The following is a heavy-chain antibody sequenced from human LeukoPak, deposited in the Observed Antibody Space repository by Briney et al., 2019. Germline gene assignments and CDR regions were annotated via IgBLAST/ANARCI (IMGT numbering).Heavy chain of an antibody. CDR3: ARAKQDYYDFWSGTLGGYYYYYYMDV. V-gene: IGHV4-4*07. CDR1: GGSISSYY. CDR2: IYTSGST. D-gene: IGHD3-3*01. J-gene: IGHJ6*03. Sequence: SETLSLTCTVSGGSISSYYWSWIRQPAGKGLEWIGRIYTSGSTNYNPSLKSRVTMSVDTSKNQFSLKLSSVTAADTAVYYCARAKQDYYDFWSGTLGGYYYYYYMDVWGKGTTVTVSS.